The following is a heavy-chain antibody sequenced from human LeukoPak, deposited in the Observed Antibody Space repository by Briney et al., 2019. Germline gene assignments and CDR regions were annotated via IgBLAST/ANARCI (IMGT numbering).Heavy chain of an antibody. Sequence: GGSLRLSCAASGFTFSYAWMSWVRQVPGKGLEWVGRIKSKTDGGTTNYPAPVKGRFTVSRDDSENTLYLQMNSLKEEDTAVYHYTTHDRVTYYYDYWGQGTLVNVSS. CDR2: IKSKTDGGTT. V-gene: IGHV3-15*01. D-gene: IGHD3-9*01. CDR1: GFTFSYAW. J-gene: IGHJ4*02. CDR3: TTHDRVTYYYDY.